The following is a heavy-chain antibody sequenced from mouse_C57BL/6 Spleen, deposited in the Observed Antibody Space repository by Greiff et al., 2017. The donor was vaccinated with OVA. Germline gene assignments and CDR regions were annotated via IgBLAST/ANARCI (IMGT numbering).Heavy chain of an antibody. CDR2: ILPGSGST. J-gene: IGHJ1*03. D-gene: IGHD1-1*01. V-gene: IGHV1-9*01. CDR1: GYTFTGYW. Sequence: QVHVKQSGAELMKPGASVKLSCKATGYTFTGYWIEWVKQRPGHGLEWIGVILPGSGSTNYNEKFKGKATFTADTSSNTAYMQLSSLTTEASASFYCARYYYGSSYEWYFDVWGTGTTVTVSS. CDR3: ARYYYGSSYEWYFDV.